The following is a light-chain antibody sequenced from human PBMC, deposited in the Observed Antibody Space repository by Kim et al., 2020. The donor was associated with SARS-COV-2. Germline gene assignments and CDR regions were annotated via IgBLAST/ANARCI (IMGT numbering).Light chain of an antibody. CDR3: CSYAGSNTVV. CDR1: SSNVGSYNL. Sequence: QSALTQPASVSGSPGQSITISCTGTSSNVGSYNLVSWYQHHPGEAPKLMIYEGSRRPSGISNRFSGSKSGNTASLTISGLQTEDEADYYCCSYAGSNTVVFGAGTKLTVL. J-gene: IGLJ2*01. CDR2: EGS. V-gene: IGLV2-23*01.